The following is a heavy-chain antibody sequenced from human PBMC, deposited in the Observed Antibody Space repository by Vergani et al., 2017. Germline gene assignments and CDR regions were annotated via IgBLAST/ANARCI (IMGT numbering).Heavy chain of an antibody. CDR1: GGTFSSYA. CDR2: MNPNSGNT. CDR3: ARDLGYCSGGSCLNY. Sequence: QVQLVQSGAEVKKPGSSVKVSCKASGGTFSSYAISWVRQAPGQGLEWMGWMNPNSGNTGYAQKFQGRVTMTRNTSISTAYMELSSLRSEDTAVYYCARDLGYCSGGSCLNYWGQGTLVTVSS. V-gene: IGHV1-8*02. D-gene: IGHD2-15*01. J-gene: IGHJ4*02.